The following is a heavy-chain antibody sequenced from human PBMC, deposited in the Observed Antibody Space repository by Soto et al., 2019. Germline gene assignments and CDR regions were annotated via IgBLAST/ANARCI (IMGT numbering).Heavy chain of an antibody. CDR3: ARVAVGYYYMDV. CDR1: GFTFSNYW. CDR2: INSDGTRT. V-gene: IGHV3-74*01. Sequence: EVQLVESGGGLVQPGGSLRLSCAASGFTFSNYWMHWVRQAPGKGLVGVSRINSDGTRTNYADSVKGRCTISRDNAENTLYLQMNSLTAEDTAVYYCARVAVGYYYMDVWGKGTTVTVSS. J-gene: IGHJ6*03.